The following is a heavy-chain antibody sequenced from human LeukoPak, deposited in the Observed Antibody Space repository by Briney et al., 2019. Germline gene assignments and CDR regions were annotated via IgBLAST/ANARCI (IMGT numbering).Heavy chain of an antibody. CDR1: GGSISGSF. V-gene: IGHV4-59*01. J-gene: IGHJ3*01. D-gene: IGHD5-12*01. CDR3: ARAGPRAYSGCDL. CDR2: IHYTGTY. Sequence: SETLSLTCTVSGGSISGSFWSWVRQPPGEGLEWIGYIHYTGTYKSNPSLRSRVTLSVDTSKNQLSLWLTSVTAADTAVYYCARAGPRAYSGCDLWGQGTKVTVSS.